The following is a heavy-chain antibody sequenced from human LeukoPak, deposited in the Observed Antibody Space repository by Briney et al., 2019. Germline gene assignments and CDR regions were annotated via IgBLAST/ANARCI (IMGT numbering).Heavy chain of an antibody. CDR2: ISDDGSYT. V-gene: IGHV3-74*01. J-gene: IGHJ4*02. Sequence: GGSLRLSCADSGFSFSSHWVHWVRQAPGKGLVWVSRISDDGSYTSNVDSVKGRFTISRDNVNNMLYLHMNSLRAEDTAVYYCASFGISWRSSYWGQGTLVTVSS. D-gene: IGHD2-21*01. CDR1: GFSFSSHW. CDR3: ASFGISWRSSY.